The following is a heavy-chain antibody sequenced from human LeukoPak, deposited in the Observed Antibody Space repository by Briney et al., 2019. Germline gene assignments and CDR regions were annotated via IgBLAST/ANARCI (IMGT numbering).Heavy chain of an antibody. D-gene: IGHD5-12*01. CDR3: ARDQGIYNHRIIDS. CDR1: GYTFSSYG. V-gene: IGHV1-18*01. J-gene: IGHJ4*02. Sequence: ASLKVPCKASGYTFSSYGISWVRQAPGQGLEWMGWISAYNGNTNFAQEFQGRVTMTTDTSTSTASMELRSLRSDDTAVYYCARDQGIYNHRIIDSWGQGTLVTVSS. CDR2: ISAYNGNT.